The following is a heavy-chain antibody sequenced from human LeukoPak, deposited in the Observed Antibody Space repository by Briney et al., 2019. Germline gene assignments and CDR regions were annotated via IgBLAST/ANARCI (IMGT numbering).Heavy chain of an antibody. D-gene: IGHD5/OR15-5a*01. CDR1: GGSISSYY. J-gene: IGHJ4*02. CDR3: ARLYRDYVGY. CDR2: IYYSGST. Sequence: SETLSLTCTVSGGSISSYYWSWIRQPPGKGLEWIGYIYYSGSTNYNPSLKSRVTISVDTSKNQFSLKLSSVTAADTAVYYCARLYRDYVGYWGQGTLVTVSS. V-gene: IGHV4-59*08.